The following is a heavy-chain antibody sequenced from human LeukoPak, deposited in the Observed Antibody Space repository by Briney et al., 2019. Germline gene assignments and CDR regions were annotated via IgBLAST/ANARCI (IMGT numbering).Heavy chain of an antibody. CDR3: ASTAYAVAGPY. CDR2: IKEDGSAK. CDR1: GFSFSSYW. J-gene: IGHJ4*02. Sequence: PGGSLRLSCAASGFSFSSYWMTWVRQAPGKGLEWVANIKEDGSAKFYADSVKGRSTISRDNAKKSLYLQMDCLRVEDTALYYCASTAYAVAGPYWGQGTLVTVSS. V-gene: IGHV3-7*01. D-gene: IGHD6-13*01.